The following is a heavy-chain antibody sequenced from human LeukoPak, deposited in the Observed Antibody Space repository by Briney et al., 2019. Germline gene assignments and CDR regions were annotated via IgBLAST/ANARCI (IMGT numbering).Heavy chain of an antibody. V-gene: IGHV1-2*02. J-gene: IGHJ4*02. CDR1: GYTFIAYY. D-gene: IGHD2-2*01. Sequence: ASVKVSCKASGYTFIAYYMHWVRQAPGQGLEWMGWINSNNGDTNYAQKFQGRVTMTRDTSISTAYLDLSWLRSDDTAVYYCARGGDIVVPPSSMGIDYWGQGTLVTVSS. CDR2: INSNNGDT. CDR3: ARGGDIVVPPSSMGIDY.